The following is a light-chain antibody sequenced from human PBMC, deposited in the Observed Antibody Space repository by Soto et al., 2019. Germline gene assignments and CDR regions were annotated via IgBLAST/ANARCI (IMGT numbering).Light chain of an antibody. CDR3: QQYYSFPLL. Sequence: VIWMTQSPSLLSASTGDRVTISCRMSQGIRSYLAWYQQKPGKAPELLIYAASTLQSGVPSRFSGSGSGTDFTLTISCLQSEDFATYYCQQYYSFPLLFGQGTKVEIK. CDR2: AAS. CDR1: QGIRSY. J-gene: IGKJ1*01. V-gene: IGKV1D-8*01.